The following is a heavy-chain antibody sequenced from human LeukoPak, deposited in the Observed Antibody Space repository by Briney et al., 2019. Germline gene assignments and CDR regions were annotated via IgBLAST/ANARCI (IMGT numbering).Heavy chain of an antibody. CDR2: IYPGDSDI. V-gene: IGHV5-51*01. J-gene: IGHJ4*02. CDR1: GYKFNNFY. D-gene: IGHD3-10*01. Sequence: GESLKISCQASGYKFNNFYIAWVRQMPGKGLEWVAIIYPGDSDIRYSPSIQGHVTISADKSTSTTFLQWTSLKASDTAMYYCARRRVGSGSYYNVGGYYFDNWGQGTLVTVSS. CDR3: ARRRVGSGSYYNVGGYYFDN.